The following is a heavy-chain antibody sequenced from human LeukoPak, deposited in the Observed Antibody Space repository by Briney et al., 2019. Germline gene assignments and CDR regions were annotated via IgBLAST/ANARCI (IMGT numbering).Heavy chain of an antibody. Sequence: GGSLRLSCAASGFTFSSYDMSWVRQAPGKGLEWVSTISRSGGSTYYADSVKGRFTISRDNSKNTLSLQMNSLRAEDTAVYYCAKDWGAGSSYYAEYFQHWGQGTLVTVSS. D-gene: IGHD6-13*01. CDR3: AKDWGAGSSYYAEYFQH. J-gene: IGHJ1*01. CDR2: ISRSGGST. V-gene: IGHV3-23*01. CDR1: GFTFSSYD.